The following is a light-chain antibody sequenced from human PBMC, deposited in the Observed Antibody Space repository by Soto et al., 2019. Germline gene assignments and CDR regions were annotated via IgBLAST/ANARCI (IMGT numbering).Light chain of an antibody. J-gene: IGKJ1*01. CDR3: KHSSAFSVT. CDR1: QSIGDL. Sequence: DIQMYKSPSTLSASVEDRVTITCRASQSIGDLLAWYQQKPGEAPKLLIYKASYLESGVPSRFSGSGSGTEFTLTIISLQPEDLATYYCKHSSAFSVTSGQGTKV. V-gene: IGKV1-5*03. CDR2: KAS.